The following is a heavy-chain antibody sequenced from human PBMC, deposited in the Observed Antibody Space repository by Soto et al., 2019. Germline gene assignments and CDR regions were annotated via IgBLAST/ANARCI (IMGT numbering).Heavy chain of an antibody. CDR2: ISGSGGST. CDR3: AKEWAYDYVWGFDY. J-gene: IGHJ4*02. Sequence: VQLVESGGALVQPGGSLRLSCATSGFTLGDHYMSWIRQAPGKGLEWVSAISGSGGSTYYADSVKGRFTISRDNSKNTLYLQMNSLRAEDTAVYYCAKEWAYDYVWGFDYWGQGTLVTVSS. V-gene: IGHV3-23*04. CDR1: GFTLGDHY. D-gene: IGHD3-16*01.